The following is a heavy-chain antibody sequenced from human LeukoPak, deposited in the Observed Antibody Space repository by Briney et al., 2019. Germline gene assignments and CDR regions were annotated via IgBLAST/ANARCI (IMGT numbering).Heavy chain of an antibody. CDR3: TREAAAGIDY. CDR2: IKQDGSEK. Sequence: GGSLRLSCAASGFTFSTYWMSWVRQAPGKGLDWVANIKQDGSEKYYLDSVKGRFTISRDNAKNSLYLQMNSLRAEDTAVYFCTREAAAGIDYWGQGTLVTASS. J-gene: IGHJ4*02. V-gene: IGHV3-7*01. D-gene: IGHD6-13*01. CDR1: GFTFSTYW.